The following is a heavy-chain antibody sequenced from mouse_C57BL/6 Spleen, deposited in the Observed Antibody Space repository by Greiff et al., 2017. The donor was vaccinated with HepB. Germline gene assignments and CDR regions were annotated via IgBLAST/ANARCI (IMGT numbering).Heavy chain of an antibody. CDR2: ISSGGDYI. J-gene: IGHJ3*01. V-gene: IGHV5-9-1*02. D-gene: IGHD1-1*01. CDR3: TRDRHYYGSRGWFAY. Sequence: EVQLVESGAGLVKPGGSLKLSCAASGFTFSSYAMSWVRQTPEKRLEWVAYISSGGDYIYYADTVKGRFTISRDNARNTLYLQMSSLKSEDTAMYYCTRDRHYYGSRGWFAYWGQGTLVTVSA. CDR1: GFTFSSYA.